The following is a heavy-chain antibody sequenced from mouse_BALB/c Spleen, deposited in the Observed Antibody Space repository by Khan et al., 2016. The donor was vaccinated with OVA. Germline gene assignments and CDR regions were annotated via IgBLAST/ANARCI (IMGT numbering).Heavy chain of an antibody. CDR3: TRSYDSYYFDY. V-gene: IGHV1-5*01. CDR1: GYSFTNYW. J-gene: IGHJ2*01. CDR2: IYPGISDT. Sequence: EVQLQQSGTVLARPGASVKMSCKASGYSFTNYWMHWVQQRPGQGLEWIGAIYPGISDTRYNQKLKGKAKLTAVTSASTAYMELSSLTNEDSAVYYCTRSYDSYYFDYWGQGTTLTVSS. D-gene: IGHD2-4*01.